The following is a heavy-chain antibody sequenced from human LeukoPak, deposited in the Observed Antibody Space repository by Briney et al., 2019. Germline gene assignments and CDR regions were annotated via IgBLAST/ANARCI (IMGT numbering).Heavy chain of an antibody. CDR3: LLQMTYGELSDPDF. Sequence: GGSLRLSCAASGFTLSSLAMPWVRQAPGKGLEWVSSSGTRSGTKYYADSVMGRFTISRDSAMNSVSLQINSLRAEDTAVYYCLLQMTYGELSDPDFRGQGTLVTVSS. D-gene: IGHD3-16*02. V-gene: IGHV3-21*01. J-gene: IGHJ4*02. CDR1: GFTLSSLA. CDR2: SGTRSGTK.